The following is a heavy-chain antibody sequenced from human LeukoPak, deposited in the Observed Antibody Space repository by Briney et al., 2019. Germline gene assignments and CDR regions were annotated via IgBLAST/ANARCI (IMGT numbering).Heavy chain of an antibody. V-gene: IGHV1-18*01. CDR1: GYTFDSYG. Sequence: ASVKVSCKASGYTFDSYGISWVRQAPGQGLELMGWISVYNGYTDTAQKLQGRLTMTTDASTSTAYMEPTNLRSDDTAVYYCARDMVCSSTSCAPPDAFDIWGQGTMVTVSS. D-gene: IGHD2-2*01. J-gene: IGHJ3*02. CDR2: ISVYNGYT. CDR3: ARDMVCSSTSCAPPDAFDI.